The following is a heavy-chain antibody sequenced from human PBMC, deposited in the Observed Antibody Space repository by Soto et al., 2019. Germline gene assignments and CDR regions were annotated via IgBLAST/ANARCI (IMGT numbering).Heavy chain of an antibody. Sequence: GLDLEWLALIYWDDDKRYSPSLKSRLTITKDTSKNQVVLTMTNMDPVDTATYYCAHRYYDFWSGAGGWFDPWGQGTLVTVSS. D-gene: IGHD3-3*01. CDR3: AHRYYDFWSGAGGWFDP. CDR2: IYWDDDK. V-gene: IGHV2-5*02. J-gene: IGHJ5*02.